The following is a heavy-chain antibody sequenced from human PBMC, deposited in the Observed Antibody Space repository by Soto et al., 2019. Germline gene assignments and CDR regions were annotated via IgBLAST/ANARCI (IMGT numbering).Heavy chain of an antibody. J-gene: IGHJ4*02. CDR1: GFTFSSYG. CDR2: IWYDGSNK. CDR3: ARGYYDFWSGYTTSYFDY. V-gene: IGHV3-33*01. Sequence: GGSLRLSCAASGFTFSSYGMHWVRQAPGKGLEWVAVIWYDGSNKYYADSVKGRFTISRDNSKNTLYLQMNSLRAEDTAVYYCARGYYDFWSGYTTSYFDYWGQGTLVTVSS. D-gene: IGHD3-3*01.